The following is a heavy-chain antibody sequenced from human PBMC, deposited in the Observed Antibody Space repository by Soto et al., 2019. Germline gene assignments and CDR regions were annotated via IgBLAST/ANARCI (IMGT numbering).Heavy chain of an antibody. Sequence: QVQLVESGGGVVQPGRSLRLSCAASGFTFSSYGMHWVRQAPGKGLEWVAVISYDGSNKYYADSVKGRFTISKDNSKNPLYLQKNSLRAEDTAVYYCANDYGDYSLPDYWGQGTLVTVSS. CDR1: GFTFSSYG. CDR3: ANDYGDYSLPDY. V-gene: IGHV3-30*18. J-gene: IGHJ4*02. D-gene: IGHD4-17*01. CDR2: ISYDGSNK.